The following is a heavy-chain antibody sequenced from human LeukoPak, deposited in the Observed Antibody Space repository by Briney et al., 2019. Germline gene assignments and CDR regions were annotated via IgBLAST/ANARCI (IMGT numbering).Heavy chain of an antibody. J-gene: IGHJ4*02. CDR3: AREKGRYFDY. D-gene: IGHD3-9*01. CDR2: ISYDGSNK. V-gene: IGHV3-30-3*01. Sequence: GGSLRLSCAASGFTFSSYAMHWVRQAPGKGLEWVAVISYDGSNKYYADSVKGRFTISRDNSKNTLYLQMNSLRAEDTAVHYCAREKGRYFDYWGQGTLVTVSS. CDR1: GFTFSSYA.